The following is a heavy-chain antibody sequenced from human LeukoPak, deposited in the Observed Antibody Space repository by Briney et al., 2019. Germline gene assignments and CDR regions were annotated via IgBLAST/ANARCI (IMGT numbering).Heavy chain of an antibody. J-gene: IGHJ5*02. CDR1: GGSISSYY. Sequence: SETLSLTCTVSGGSISSYYWSWIRQPAGKGLEWIGRIYTSGSTNYNPSLKRRVTMSVDPSKDQFSLKLSSVTAADTAVYYCARDHGIAAAGNWFDPWGKETLVTVS. V-gene: IGHV4-4*07. CDR3: ARDHGIAAAGNWFDP. CDR2: IYTSGST. D-gene: IGHD6-13*01.